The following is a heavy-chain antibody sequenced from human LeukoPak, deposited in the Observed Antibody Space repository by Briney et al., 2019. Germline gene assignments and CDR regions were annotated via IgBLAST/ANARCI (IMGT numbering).Heavy chain of an antibody. J-gene: IGHJ6*03. D-gene: IGHD6-13*01. Sequence: KASETLSLTCTVSGGSISSSSYYWGWIRQPPGKGLEWIGSIYYSGSTYYNPYHKSRVTISVDTSKNQFSLKLSSVTAADTAVYYCATYSSSWPTHYYYYYYMDVWGKGTTVTISS. CDR3: ATYSSSWPTHYYYYYYMDV. CDR1: GGSISSSSYY. V-gene: IGHV4-39*01. CDR2: IYYSGST.